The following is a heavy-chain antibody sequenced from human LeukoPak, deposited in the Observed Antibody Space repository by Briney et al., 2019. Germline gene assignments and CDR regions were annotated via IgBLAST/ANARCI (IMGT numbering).Heavy chain of an antibody. Sequence: ASVKVSCKVSGYTLTELSMHWVRQAPGKGLEWMGGFDPEDGETIYAQKFQGRVTMTEDTSTDTAYMELSSLRSEDTAVYYCATGVFSKYYYDSSGYYYSDYWGQGTLVTVSS. V-gene: IGHV1-24*01. CDR3: ATGVFSKYYYDSSGYYYSDY. CDR1: GYTLTELS. D-gene: IGHD3-22*01. J-gene: IGHJ4*02. CDR2: FDPEDGET.